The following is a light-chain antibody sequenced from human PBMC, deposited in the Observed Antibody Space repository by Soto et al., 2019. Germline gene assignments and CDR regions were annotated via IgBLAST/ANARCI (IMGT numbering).Light chain of an antibody. CDR3: QTWGTGPAV. Sequence: QLVLTQSPSASASLGASVKLTCTLGRGHSSYAIAWHQQQPEKGPRYLMKLNSDGSHSKGDGIPDRFSGSSSGAERYLTISSLQSEDEADYYCQTWGTGPAVFGGGTQLTVL. J-gene: IGLJ7*01. V-gene: IGLV4-69*01. CDR1: RGHSSYA. CDR2: LNSDGSH.